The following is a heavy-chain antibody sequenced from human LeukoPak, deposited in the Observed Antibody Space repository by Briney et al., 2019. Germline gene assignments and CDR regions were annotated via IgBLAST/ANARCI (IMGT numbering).Heavy chain of an antibody. Sequence: GASVKVSCKASGYTFTTYGISWVRQAPGQGLEWMGWISAYNGHTSYAQKLQGRVTMTTDASTTTAYMELRSLRSDDTAVYYCVRDGHRLYDHYYYYMDVWGKGTTVTVSS. CDR2: ISAYNGHT. D-gene: IGHD2-2*02. CDR3: VRDGHRLYDHYYYYMDV. V-gene: IGHV1-18*01. J-gene: IGHJ6*03. CDR1: GYTFTTYG.